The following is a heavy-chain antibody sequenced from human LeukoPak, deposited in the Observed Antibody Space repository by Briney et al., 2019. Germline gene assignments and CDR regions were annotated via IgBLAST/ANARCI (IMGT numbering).Heavy chain of an antibody. CDR1: GFTFSSYG. J-gene: IGHJ4*02. CDR3: ARHGMTTELLY. CDR2: IWYDGSNK. Sequence: KSGRSLRLSCAASGFTFSSYGMHWVRQAPGKGLEWVAVIWYDGSNKYYADSVKGRFTISRDNSKNTLYLQMNSLRAEDTAVYYCARHGMTTELLYWGQGTLVTVSS. V-gene: IGHV3-33*01. D-gene: IGHD4-11*01.